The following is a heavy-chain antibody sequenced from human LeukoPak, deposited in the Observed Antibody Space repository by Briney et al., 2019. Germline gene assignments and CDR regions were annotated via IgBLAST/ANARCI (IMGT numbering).Heavy chain of an antibody. CDR1: GFTFSDYY. CDR2: ISSSSSYT. V-gene: IGHV3-11*05. CDR3: ARVGGIVVVPAAMRLGGWFDP. J-gene: IGHJ5*02. D-gene: IGHD2-2*01. Sequence: PGGSLRLSCAASGFTFSDYYMSRIRQAPGKGLEWVSYISSSSSYTNYADSVRGRFTISRDNAKNSLYLQMNSLRAEDTAVYYCARVGGIVVVPAAMRLGGWFDPWGQGTLVTVSS.